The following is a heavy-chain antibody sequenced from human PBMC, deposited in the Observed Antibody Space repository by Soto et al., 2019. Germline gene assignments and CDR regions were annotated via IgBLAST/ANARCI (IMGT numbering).Heavy chain of an antibody. D-gene: IGHD3-10*01. CDR1: GGSISSGGYY. CDR3: ARDLRFRGFYGMDV. J-gene: IGHJ6*02. V-gene: IGHV4-31*03. CDR2: IYYIGST. Sequence: QVQLQVWGTGLVKPSQTLSLTCTVSGGSISSGGYYWSWIRQHPGKGLEWIGYIYYIGSTYYNPSLKSRVSISVDTSKNQFSLKLSSVTAADTAVYYCARDLRFRGFYGMDVWGQGTTVTVSS.